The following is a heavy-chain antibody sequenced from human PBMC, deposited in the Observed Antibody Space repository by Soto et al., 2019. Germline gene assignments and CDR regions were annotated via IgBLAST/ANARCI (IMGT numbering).Heavy chain of an antibody. CDR2: ISGSGGST. CDR1: GFTFSSYA. D-gene: IGHD3-10*01. CDR3: AKTPAYYCGSGSYPRN. V-gene: IGHV3-23*01. Sequence: GGSLRLSCAASGFTFSSYAMSWVRQAPGKGLEWVSAISGSGGSTYYADSVKGRFTISRDNSKNTLYLQMNSLRAEDTAVYYCAKTPAYYCGSGSYPRNWGQGTLVTVSS. J-gene: IGHJ4*02.